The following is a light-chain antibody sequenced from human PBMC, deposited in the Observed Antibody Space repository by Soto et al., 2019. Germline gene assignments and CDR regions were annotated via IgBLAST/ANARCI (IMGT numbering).Light chain of an antibody. CDR2: DVS. CDR3: QQLNSYPRT. Sequence: IVLTQSPATLSLSPGNGATLSCRASQNISSYLIWYQQKPGQSPRVLIYDVSNRATGIPTRFSGSGSGTEFTLTISSLQPEDFATYYCQQLNSYPRTFGQGTKVDIK. J-gene: IGKJ1*01. CDR1: QNISSY. V-gene: IGKV3-11*01.